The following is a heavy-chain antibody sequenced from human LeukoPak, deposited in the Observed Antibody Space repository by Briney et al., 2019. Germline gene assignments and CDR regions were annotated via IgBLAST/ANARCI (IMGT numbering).Heavy chain of an antibody. D-gene: IGHD4-17*01. CDR1: GGSITPYY. V-gene: IGHV4-59*08. J-gene: IGHJ5*02. CDR3: ARRSSGYDYAWFDP. CDR2: IYYSGGT. Sequence: SETLSLTCTVSGGSITPYYWSWIRQPPGKGLEWIGYIYYSGGTNYNPSPKSRVTISVDTPKNQISLKLNSVTAADTAVYYCARRSSGYDYAWFDPWGQGTLVTVSS.